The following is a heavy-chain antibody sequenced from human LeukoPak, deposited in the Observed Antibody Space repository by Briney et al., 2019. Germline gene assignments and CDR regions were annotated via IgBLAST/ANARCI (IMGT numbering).Heavy chain of an antibody. Sequence: ASVNVSCKASGYTFARYYIHWLRQAPGQPLGWMGVITPSGGSTTCAQKFQARVTMTRDTSTSTVYRELSSLRSDDTAVYYCARGGYHDSSGSFDPWGQGTLVTVSS. CDR3: ARGGYHDSSGSFDP. CDR1: GYTFARYY. CDR2: ITPSGGST. D-gene: IGHD3-22*01. V-gene: IGHV1-46*01. J-gene: IGHJ5*02.